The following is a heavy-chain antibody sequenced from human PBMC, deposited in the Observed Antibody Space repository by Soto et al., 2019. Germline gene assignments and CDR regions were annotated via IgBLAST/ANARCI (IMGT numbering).Heavy chain of an antibody. J-gene: IGHJ5*02. V-gene: IGHV4-4*02. Sequence: SETLSLTCGVSGGTIRSPDWWTWVRQPPGKGLEWIGEIFRSGSTNYTPSLESRVTISVDKSKNQFSLTLTSVTAADTAVYFCARGRGRYSSGWSWFDPWGQGISVTVSS. CDR1: GGTIRSPDW. CDR2: IFRSGST. CDR3: ARGRGRYSSGWSWFDP. D-gene: IGHD6-19*01.